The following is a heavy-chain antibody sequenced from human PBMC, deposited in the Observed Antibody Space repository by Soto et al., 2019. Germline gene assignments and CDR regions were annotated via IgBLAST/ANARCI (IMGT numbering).Heavy chain of an antibody. D-gene: IGHD3-22*01. CDR3: ARVSVYYDSSGYGGAEYFQH. V-gene: IGHV4-31*03. Sequence: QVQLQESGPGLVKPSQTLSLTCTVSGGSISSGGYYWSWIRQHTGKGLERNGYIYYSGSTYYNPSLKSRVTISVDTSKNQSSLKLSSVTAADTAVYYCARVSVYYDSSGYGGAEYFQHWGQGTLVTVSS. J-gene: IGHJ1*01. CDR1: GGSISSGGYY. CDR2: IYYSGST.